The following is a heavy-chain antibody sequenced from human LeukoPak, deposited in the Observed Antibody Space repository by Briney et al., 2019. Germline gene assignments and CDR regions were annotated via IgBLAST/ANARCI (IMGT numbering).Heavy chain of an antibody. CDR3: ASDGGVGRGYSYGLFDY. CDR2: IWYDGSNK. Sequence: GGSLRLSCAASGFTFSSYSMNWVRQAPGKGLEWVAVIWYDGSNKYYADSAKGRFTISRDNSKNTLYLQMNSLRAEDTAVYYCASDGGVGRGYSYGLFDYWGQGTLVTVSS. V-gene: IGHV3-33*08. D-gene: IGHD5-18*01. CDR1: GFTFSSYS. J-gene: IGHJ4*02.